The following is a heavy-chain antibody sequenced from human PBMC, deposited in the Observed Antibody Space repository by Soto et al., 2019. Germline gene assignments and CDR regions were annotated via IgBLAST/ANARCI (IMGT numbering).Heavy chain of an antibody. CDR1: GGSFSGHY. CDR3: ARGRYCSGGSCYRRYNWFDP. V-gene: IGHV4-34*01. Sequence: LSLTCAVYGGSFSGHYWSWIRQPPGKGLEWIGEINHSGSTNYNPSLKSRVTISVDTSKNQFSLKLSSVTAADTAVYYCARGRYCSGGSCYRRYNWFDPWGQGTLVTVSS. CDR2: INHSGST. J-gene: IGHJ5*02. D-gene: IGHD2-15*01.